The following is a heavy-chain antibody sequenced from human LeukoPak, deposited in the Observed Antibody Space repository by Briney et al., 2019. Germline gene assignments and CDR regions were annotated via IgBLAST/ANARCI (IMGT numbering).Heavy chain of an antibody. CDR3: ARHVDCSSTSCYIEASNYYYYGMDV. CDR1: GGSIGNYY. V-gene: IGHV4-59*05. Sequence: SSETLSLTCIVSGGSIGNYYWNWIRQPPGKGLEWIGSIYYSGSTYYNPSLKSRVTISVDTSKNQFSLKLSSVTAADTAVYYCARHVDCSSTSCYIEASNYYYYGMDVWGQGTTVTVSS. J-gene: IGHJ6*02. D-gene: IGHD2-2*02. CDR2: IYYSGST.